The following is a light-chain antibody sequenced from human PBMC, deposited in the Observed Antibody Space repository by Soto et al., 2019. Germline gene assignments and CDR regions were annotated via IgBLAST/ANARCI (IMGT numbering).Light chain of an antibody. Sequence: HSVLTQPPSVSGAPGQRVTISCTGSSSNIGAGSDVHWYQQLPGTAPKLLIYVNSNRPSGVPDRFSGSKSGTSASLAITGLQAEDEADYYCQSYDSSLSGYVFGTGTKVTVL. J-gene: IGLJ1*01. CDR1: SSNIGAGSD. V-gene: IGLV1-40*01. CDR3: QSYDSSLSGYV. CDR2: VNS.